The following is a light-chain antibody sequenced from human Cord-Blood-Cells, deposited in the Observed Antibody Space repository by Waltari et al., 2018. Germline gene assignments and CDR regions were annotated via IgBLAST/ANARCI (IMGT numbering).Light chain of an antibody. J-gene: IGLJ3*02. Sequence: QSALTQPPSASGSPGQSVTISCTGTSSDVGGYNYVSWYQQHPGKAPKLMIYEVSKTPAGVPDRISGSKSGNTASLTGSGLQAEDEADYYCSSYAGSNNFEVFGGGTKLTVL. V-gene: IGLV2-8*01. CDR1: SSDVGGYNY. CDR2: EVS. CDR3: SSYAGSNNFEV.